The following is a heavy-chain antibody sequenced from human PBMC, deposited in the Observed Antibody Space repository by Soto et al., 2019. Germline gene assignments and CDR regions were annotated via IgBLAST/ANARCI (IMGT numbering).Heavy chain of an antibody. CDR3: VKDNSPSDCSSTSCYWDY. CDR2: ISSNGGST. J-gene: IGHJ4*02. Sequence: VGSLRLSCSASGFTFSSYAMHWVRQAPGKGLEYASAISSNGGSTYYADSVKGRFTISRDNSKNTLYLQMSSLRAEDTAVYYCVKDNSPSDCSSTSCYWDYWGQGTLVTVSS. D-gene: IGHD2-2*01. CDR1: GFTFSSYA. V-gene: IGHV3-64D*06.